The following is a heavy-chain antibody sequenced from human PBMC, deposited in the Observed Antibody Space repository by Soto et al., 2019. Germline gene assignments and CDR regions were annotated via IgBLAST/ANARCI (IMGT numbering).Heavy chain of an antibody. V-gene: IGHV3-23*01. Sequence: GGSMRLSCAAAGFTFSSYAMSWVRKAPGKGLEWVSAISGSGGSTYYADSVKGRFTISRDNSKNTLYLQMNSLRAEDTAVYYCVMGDSGYDFFVESIAAAGNADYWGQGTLVTV. D-gene: IGHD6-13*01. CDR2: ISGSGGST. CDR1: GFTFSSYA. CDR3: VMGDSGYDFFVESIAAAGNADY. J-gene: IGHJ4*02.